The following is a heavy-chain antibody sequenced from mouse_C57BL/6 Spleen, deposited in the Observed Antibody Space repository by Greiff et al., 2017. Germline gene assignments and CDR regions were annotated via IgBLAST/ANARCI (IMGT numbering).Heavy chain of an antibody. CDR2: INPSSGYT. CDR1: GYTFTSYW. V-gene: IGHV1-7*01. J-gene: IGHJ1*03. Sequence: VQVVESGAELAKPGASVKLSCKASGYTFTSYWMHWVKQRPGQGLEWIGYINPSSGYTKYNQKFKDKATLTADKSSSTAYMQLSRLTYEDSAVYYCARRYGSSDWYFDVCGTGTTVTVSS. D-gene: IGHD1-1*01. CDR3: ARRYGSSDWYFDV.